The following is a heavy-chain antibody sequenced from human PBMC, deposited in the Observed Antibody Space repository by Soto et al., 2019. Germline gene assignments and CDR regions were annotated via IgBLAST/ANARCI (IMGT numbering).Heavy chain of an antibody. Sequence: EVQLVESGGGLVQPGGSLTLSCAASGFTFSGSAMHWVRQTSGKGLEWVGRIRSKVNSYATAYAASVKGRSTISRDDPPNTGYLQRNSGTDEDTSVDYCTRDSSGLPDWGQGTLVTVSP. CDR2: IRSKVNSYAT. CDR1: GFTFSGSA. D-gene: IGHD6-19*01. J-gene: IGHJ4*02. CDR3: TRDSSGLPD. V-gene: IGHV3-73*02.